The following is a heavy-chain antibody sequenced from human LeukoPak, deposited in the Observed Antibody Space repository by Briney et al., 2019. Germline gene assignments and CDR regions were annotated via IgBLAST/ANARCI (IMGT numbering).Heavy chain of an antibody. V-gene: IGHV3-30*02. Sequence: GGSLRLSCAASGFIFSSYGMHWVRQAPDKGLEWVAFIRYDGTNQYYADSVKGRFTISRDNSKNTLYLQMNSLKTEDTAVYYCTTLLHWGQGTLVTVSS. CDR3: TTLLH. CDR1: GFIFSSYG. J-gene: IGHJ4*02. D-gene: IGHD1-14*01. CDR2: IRYDGTNQ.